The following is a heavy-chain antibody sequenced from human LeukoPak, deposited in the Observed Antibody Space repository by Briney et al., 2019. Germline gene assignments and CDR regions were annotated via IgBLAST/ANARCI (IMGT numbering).Heavy chain of an antibody. CDR2: ITTSGGST. J-gene: IGHJ4*02. CDR1: GFAFSSHD. D-gene: IGHD1-26*01. V-gene: IGHV3-23*01. CDR3: AKEPYSGSQLLDY. Sequence: GGSLRLSCAASGFAFSSHDMSWVRQAPGKGLEWVSAITTSGGSTYYADSVKGRFTISRDNYKNTLYLQMNSLTAEDTALYYCAKEPYSGSQLLDYWGQGTLVTVSS.